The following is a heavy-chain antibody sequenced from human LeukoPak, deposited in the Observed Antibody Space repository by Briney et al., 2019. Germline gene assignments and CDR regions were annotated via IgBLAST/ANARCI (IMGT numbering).Heavy chain of an antibody. Sequence: GGTLRLSCAASGFTFSSYGMSWVRQAPGKGLEWVSAISGSGGSTYYADSVKGRFTISRDNSKNTLYLQMNSLRAEDTAVYYCAKDRSWSGQWLVRVYYFDYWGQGTLVTVSS. CDR2: ISGSGGST. CDR3: AKDRSWSGQWLVRVYYFDY. J-gene: IGHJ4*02. CDR1: GFTFSSYG. D-gene: IGHD6-19*01. V-gene: IGHV3-23*01.